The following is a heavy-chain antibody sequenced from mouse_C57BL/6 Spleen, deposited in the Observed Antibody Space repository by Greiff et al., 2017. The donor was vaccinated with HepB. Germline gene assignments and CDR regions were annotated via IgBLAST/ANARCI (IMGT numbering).Heavy chain of an antibody. J-gene: IGHJ4*01. D-gene: IGHD2-3*01. CDR3: ARYYDGYYSYAMDY. V-gene: IGHV7-3*01. Sequence: EVKLVESGGGLVQPGGSLSLSCAASGFTFTDYYMSWVRQPPGKALEWLGFIRNKANGYTTEYSASVKGRFTISRDNSQSILYLQMNALRAEDSATYYCARYYDGYYSYAMDYWGQGTSVTVSS. CDR1: GFTFTDYY. CDR2: IRNKANGYTT.